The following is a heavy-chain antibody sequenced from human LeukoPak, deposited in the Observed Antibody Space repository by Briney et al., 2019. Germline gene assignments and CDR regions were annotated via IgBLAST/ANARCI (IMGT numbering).Heavy chain of an antibody. J-gene: IGHJ6*02. V-gene: IGHV3-23*01. D-gene: IGHD2-15*01. CDR2: FGTDGNT. Sequence: GGSLRLSCEASGFTFSGYAVSWVRQAPGKGLEWVSGFGTDGNTHYAESVRGRFDISTDTSKTTVYLQINSLRAEDTALYYCARDLPYSVAMDVWGQGTTVTVS. CDR1: GFTFSGYA. CDR3: ARDLPYSVAMDV.